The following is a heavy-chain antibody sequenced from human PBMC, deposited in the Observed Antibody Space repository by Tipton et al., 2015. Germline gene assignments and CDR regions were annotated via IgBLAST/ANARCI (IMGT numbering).Heavy chain of an antibody. J-gene: IGHJ5*02. D-gene: IGHD3-10*01. CDR3: ARHDYFGSGSYPWFDP. Sequence: TLSLTCAVSGGSISTSLYYWGWIRQSPGKGLEWIGSIYNSGSTSYNPPLKSRLTISINTSKNQFSLNLSSVTAADTAAYYCARHDYFGSGSYPWFDPWGQGTLVTVSS. CDR1: GGSISTSLYY. CDR2: IYNSGST. V-gene: IGHV4-39*01.